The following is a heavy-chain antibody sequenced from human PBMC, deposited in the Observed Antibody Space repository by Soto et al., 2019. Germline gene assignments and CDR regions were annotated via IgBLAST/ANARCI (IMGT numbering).Heavy chain of an antibody. J-gene: IGHJ4*02. CDR3: ARARGWNIVIIPAASDY. Sequence: EVQLVESGGGLVQPGGSLRLSCAASGFTFSTYWMSWVRQAPGKGLEWVANINQDGSEKYYVDSVKGRFTISRDNAKNSLYLQMTSLRADDTAVYYCARARGWNIVIIPAASDYWGQGTRVTVSS. V-gene: IGHV3-7*01. CDR1: GFTFSTYW. CDR2: INQDGSEK. D-gene: IGHD2-2*01.